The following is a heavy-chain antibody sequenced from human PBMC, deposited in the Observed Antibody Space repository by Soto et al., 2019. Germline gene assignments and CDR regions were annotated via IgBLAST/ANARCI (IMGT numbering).Heavy chain of an antibody. CDR2: ISSSSSYI. CDR1: GFTFSSYS. V-gene: IGHV3-21*01. D-gene: IGHD5-12*01. CDR3: ARCRNGYKTINSLHL. J-gene: IGHJ5*02. Sequence: GGSLRLSCAASGFTFSSYSMNWVRQAPGKGLEWVSSISSSSSYIYYADSVKGRFTISRDNAKNSLHLQMNSLRAEDTAVYYCARCRNGYKTINSLHLWGQRSLVTV.